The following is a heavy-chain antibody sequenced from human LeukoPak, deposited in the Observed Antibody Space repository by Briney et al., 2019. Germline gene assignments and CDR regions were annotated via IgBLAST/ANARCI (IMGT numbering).Heavy chain of an antibody. CDR3: AGHHPRNTVDF. D-gene: IGHD2/OR15-2a*01. Sequence: SETLSLTCTVSGGSTGTHYWSWIRQPPGKGLEWIAYISDIGSINYNPSLKSRVTISLDTSKNQFSLKLSSVTAADTAVYYCAGHHPRNTVDFWGQGTLVTVSS. V-gene: IGHV4-59*08. CDR2: ISDIGSI. J-gene: IGHJ4*02. CDR1: GGSTGTHY.